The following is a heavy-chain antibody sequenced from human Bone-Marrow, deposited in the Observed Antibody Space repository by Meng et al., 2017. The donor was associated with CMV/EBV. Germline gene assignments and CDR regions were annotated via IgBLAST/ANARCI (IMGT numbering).Heavy chain of an antibody. Sequence: ASVKVSCKASGYTFTGYYMHWVRQAPGQGLEWMGWINPNSGGTNYEQKFQGRVTMTRDTSIGTAYMELSRLRSDDTAVYYCARGWEDTSRNYWGQGTLVTVSS. V-gene: IGHV1-2*02. J-gene: IGHJ4*02. CDR1: GYTFTGYY. CDR2: INPNSGGT. CDR3: ARGWEDTSRNY. D-gene: IGHD1-26*01.